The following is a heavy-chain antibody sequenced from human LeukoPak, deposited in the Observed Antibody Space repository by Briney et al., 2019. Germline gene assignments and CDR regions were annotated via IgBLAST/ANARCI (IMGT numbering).Heavy chain of an antibody. CDR1: GGSISSGSYY. D-gene: IGHD4-17*01. CDR3: AREYGDYEYVFDY. J-gene: IGHJ4*02. V-gene: IGHV4-61*02. CDR2: IYTSGST. Sequence: SQTLSLTCTVSGGSISSGSYYWSWIRQPAGKGLEWIGRIYTSGSTNYNPSLKSRVTISVDTSKNQFSLKLSSVTAADTAVYYCAREYGDYEYVFDYWGQGTLVTVSS.